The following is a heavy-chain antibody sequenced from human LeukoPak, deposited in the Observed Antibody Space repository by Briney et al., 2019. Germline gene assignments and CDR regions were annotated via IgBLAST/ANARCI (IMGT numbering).Heavy chain of an antibody. CDR3: AKGGAAGIFYYYYYMDV. CDR2: ISGSGGST. J-gene: IGHJ6*03. D-gene: IGHD6-13*01. Sequence: GGSLRLSCAASGLTFSSYGMNWVRQAPGKGLEWVSSISGSGGSTYCADSVKGRFTISRDNSKNSLYLQMNSLRAEDTALYYCAKGGAAGIFYYYYYMDVWGKGTTVTVSS. V-gene: IGHV3-23*01. CDR1: GLTFSSYG.